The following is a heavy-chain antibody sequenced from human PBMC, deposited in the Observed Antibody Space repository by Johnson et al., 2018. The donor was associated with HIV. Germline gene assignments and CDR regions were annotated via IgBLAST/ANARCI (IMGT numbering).Heavy chain of an antibody. J-gene: IGHJ3*02. CDR3: AFDI. V-gene: IGHV3-15*01. Sequence: VLLVESGGGVVQPGGSLSLSCAASGFTFSDAWMTWARQAPGRGLEWLGRIKTKTEGGTTDYAAPVKGRFTISRDDSITTVYLQMNSLKSEDAYGPHDAFDIWGQGTMVTVSS. CDR2: IKTKTEGGTT. D-gene: IGHD3-10*01. CDR1: GFTFSDAW.